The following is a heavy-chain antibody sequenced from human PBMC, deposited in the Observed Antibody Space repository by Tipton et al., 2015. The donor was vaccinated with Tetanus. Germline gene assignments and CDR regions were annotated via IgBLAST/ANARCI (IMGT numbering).Heavy chain of an antibody. CDR3: AGGGPFTIFGVVTAPEKYYYYGMDV. V-gene: IGHV3-21*01. CDR1: GFTFSSYS. Sequence: VQLVQSGGGLVKPGGSLRLSCAASGFTFSSYSMNWVRQAPGKGLEWVSSISSSSSYIYYADSVKGRFTISRDNAKNSLYLQMNSLRAEDAAVYYCAGGGPFTIFGVVTAPEKYYYYGMDVWGQGTTVTVSS. CDR2: ISSSSSYI. J-gene: IGHJ6*02. D-gene: IGHD3-3*01.